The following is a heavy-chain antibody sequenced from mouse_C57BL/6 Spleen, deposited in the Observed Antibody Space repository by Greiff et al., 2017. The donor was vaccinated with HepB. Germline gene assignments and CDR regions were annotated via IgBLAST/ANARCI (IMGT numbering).Heavy chain of an antibody. CDR1: GYTFTDYY. V-gene: IGHV1-26*01. CDR3: ARLGYDFSFAY. D-gene: IGHD2-4*01. CDR2: INPNNGGT. J-gene: IGHJ3*01. Sequence: EVQLQQSGPELVKPGASVKISCKASGYTFTDYYMNWVKQSHGKSLEWIGDINPNNGGTSYNQKFKGKATLTVDKSSSTAYMELRSLTSEDSAVYYCARLGYDFSFAYWGHRTLVTVSA.